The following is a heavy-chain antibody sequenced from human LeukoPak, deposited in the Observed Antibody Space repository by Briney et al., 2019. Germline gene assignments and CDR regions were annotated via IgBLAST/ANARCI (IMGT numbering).Heavy chain of an antibody. V-gene: IGHV1-2*02. J-gene: IGHJ6*03. CDR3: ARDAGAYSNYTGYYYYMDV. CDR2: INPNSGGT. CDR1: GYTFTRYY. Sequence: ASVKDTCKYSGYTFTRYYLHWVRQAPAQQLEGMGWINPNSGGTNYAQKFQGRVTMTRDMSTSTVYMELSSLRSEDTAVYYCARDAGAYSNYTGYYYYMDVWGKGTTVTVSS. D-gene: IGHD4-11*01.